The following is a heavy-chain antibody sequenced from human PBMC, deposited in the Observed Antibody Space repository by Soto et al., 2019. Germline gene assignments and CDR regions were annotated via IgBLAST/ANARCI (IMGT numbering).Heavy chain of an antibody. CDR1: GGSIGSYY. CDR2: IYYSGST. CDR3: ARRGGSSWSLGEYWFDP. Sequence: SETLSLTCTVSGGSIGSYYWSWIRQPPGKGLEWIGYIYYSGSTNYNPSLKSRVTISVDTSKNQFSLKLSSVTAADTAVYYCARRGGSSWSLGEYWFDPWGQGTLVTVSS. J-gene: IGHJ5*02. D-gene: IGHD6-13*01. V-gene: IGHV4-59*01.